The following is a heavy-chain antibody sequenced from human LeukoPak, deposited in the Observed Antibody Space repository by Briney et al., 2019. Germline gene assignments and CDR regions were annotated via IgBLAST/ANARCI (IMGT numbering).Heavy chain of an antibody. D-gene: IGHD3-22*01. CDR1: GFTFSNYG. CDR2: ISYDGSNK. J-gene: IGHJ4*02. V-gene: IGHV3-30*18. CDR3: AKDRYDSSEGWIDY. Sequence: GGSLRLSCAASGFTFSNYGMHWVRQAPGKGLEWVAVISYDGSNKYYADSVKGRFTISRDNSKNTLYLQMNSLRAEDTAVYYCAKDRYDSSEGWIDYWGRGTLVTVSS.